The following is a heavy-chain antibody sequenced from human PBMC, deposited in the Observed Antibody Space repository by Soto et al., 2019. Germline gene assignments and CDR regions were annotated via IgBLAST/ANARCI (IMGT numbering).Heavy chain of an antibody. Sequence: ASVKVSCKVSGYTLTELSMHWLRQAPGKGLEWMGGFDPEDGETIYAQKFQGRVTMTEDTSTDTAYMELSSLRSEDTAVYYCATAVYYYDSSGYSSWGQGTLVTVSS. CDR1: GYTLTELS. CDR2: FDPEDGET. V-gene: IGHV1-24*01. D-gene: IGHD3-22*01. J-gene: IGHJ4*02. CDR3: ATAVYYYDSSGYSS.